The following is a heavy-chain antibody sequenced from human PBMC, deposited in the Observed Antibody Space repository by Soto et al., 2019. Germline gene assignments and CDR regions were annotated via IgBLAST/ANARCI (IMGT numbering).Heavy chain of an antibody. Sequence: LRLSCAASGFTFSSYGMHWVRQAPGKGLEWVAVISYDGSNKYYADSVKGRFTISRDNSKNTLYLQMNSLRAEDTAVYYCAKDNLSGWSFDYWGHGTLVTVSS. CDR1: GFTFSSYG. CDR3: AKDNLSGWSFDY. V-gene: IGHV3-30*18. CDR2: ISYDGSNK. J-gene: IGHJ4*01. D-gene: IGHD6-19*01.